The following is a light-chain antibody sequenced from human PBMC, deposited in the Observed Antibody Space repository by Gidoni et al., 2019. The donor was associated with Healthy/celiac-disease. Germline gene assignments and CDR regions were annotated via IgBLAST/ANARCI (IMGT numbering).Light chain of an antibody. J-gene: IGKJ4*01. Sequence: EIVLTQSPATLSLSPGDRATLSCRASQSVSSSLAWYQQKPGQAPRLLIYDASNRATGIPARFSGSGSGTDFTLTVSSLEPEDFAVYYCHQRSNWPLTFGGGTKVEIK. CDR2: DAS. V-gene: IGKV3-11*01. CDR3: HQRSNWPLT. CDR1: QSVSSS.